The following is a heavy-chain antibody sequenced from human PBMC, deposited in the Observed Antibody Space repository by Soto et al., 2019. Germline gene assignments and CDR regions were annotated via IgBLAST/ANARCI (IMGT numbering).Heavy chain of an antibody. CDR3: AAGGPRWLQSPFDY. V-gene: IGHV1-24*01. CDR1: GHTLTEFS. CDR2: FDPEDGKT. J-gene: IGHJ4*02. D-gene: IGHD5-12*01. Sequence: QVQLVQSGAEVKKPGASVKVSCKVSGHTLTEFSMHWVRQAPGKGLEWMGGFDPEDGKTIFEQKFQGRVTMTEDTSTDSAYMELSSLRSEDTDVYYCAAGGPRWLQSPFDYWGQGTLVTVSS.